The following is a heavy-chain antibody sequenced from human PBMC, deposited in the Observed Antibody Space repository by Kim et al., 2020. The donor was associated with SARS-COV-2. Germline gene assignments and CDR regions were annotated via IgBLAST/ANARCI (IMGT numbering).Heavy chain of an antibody. Sequence: SETLSLTCAVYGGSFSGYYWSWIRQPPGKGLEWIGEINHSGSTNYNPSLKSRVTISVDTSKNQFSLKLSSVTAADTAVYYCARVCRAAAGNLFLTFDYWGQGTLLTVSS. V-gene: IGHV4-34*01. CDR3: ARVCRAAAGNLFLTFDY. D-gene: IGHD6-13*01. J-gene: IGHJ4*02. CDR1: GGSFSGYY. CDR2: INHSGST.